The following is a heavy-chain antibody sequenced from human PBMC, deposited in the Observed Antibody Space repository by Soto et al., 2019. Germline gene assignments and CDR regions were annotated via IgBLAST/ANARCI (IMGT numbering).Heavy chain of an antibody. Sequence: QVQLQQWGAGLLKPSETLSLTCAVSGGSFSLDYWSWLCQPPGQGLEWIGEINDSGSTNYNPSLKSRVPIAIDTSKDQFDLKLRSGTAPDTAVYFCASGFSHWGPGTLVTVS. CDR1: GGSFSLDY. J-gene: IGHJ4*02. CDR2: INDSGST. CDR3: ASGFSH. V-gene: IGHV4-34*01.